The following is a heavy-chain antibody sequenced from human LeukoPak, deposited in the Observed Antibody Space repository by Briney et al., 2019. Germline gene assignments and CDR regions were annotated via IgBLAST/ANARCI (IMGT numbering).Heavy chain of an antibody. D-gene: IGHD1-26*01. V-gene: IGHV4-59*08. J-gene: IGHJ5*02. CDR2: IYYSGST. Sequence: SETLSLTXTVSGGSISSYYWSWIRQPPGKGLEWIGYIYYSGSTNYNPSLKSRVTISVDTSKNQFSLKLSSLTAADTAVYYCARHEYSGSYYGLSWFDPWGQGTLVTVSS. CDR3: ARHEYSGSYYGLSWFDP. CDR1: GGSISSYY.